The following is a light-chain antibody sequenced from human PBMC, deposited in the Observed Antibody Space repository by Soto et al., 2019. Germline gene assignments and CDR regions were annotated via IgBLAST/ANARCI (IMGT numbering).Light chain of an antibody. V-gene: IGKV1-27*01. J-gene: IGKJ1*01. CDR2: AAS. Sequence: DIPLTQSPSSLSASVGDRVTITCRASQDISHYLAWYQQRPGKVPRLLIYAASTLKIGVPTRFSGSGSGTDFTLTISGLQPEDVATYYCQKYGRAPWTFGQGNKVDIK. CDR3: QKYGRAPWT. CDR1: QDISHY.